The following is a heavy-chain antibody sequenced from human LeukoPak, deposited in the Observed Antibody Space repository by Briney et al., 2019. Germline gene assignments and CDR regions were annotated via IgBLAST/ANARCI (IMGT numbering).Heavy chain of an antibody. D-gene: IGHD5-18*01. Sequence: SQTLSLTCAISGDSVSSNSAAWNWIRQSPSRGLEWLGSTYYRSKWYNDYAVSVKSRITINPDTSKNQFSLQLNSVTPEDTAVYYCARGGGYSYADNWFDPWGQGTLVTVSS. CDR2: TYYRSKWYN. J-gene: IGHJ5*02. CDR3: ARGGGYSYADNWFDP. V-gene: IGHV6-1*01. CDR1: GDSVSSNSAA.